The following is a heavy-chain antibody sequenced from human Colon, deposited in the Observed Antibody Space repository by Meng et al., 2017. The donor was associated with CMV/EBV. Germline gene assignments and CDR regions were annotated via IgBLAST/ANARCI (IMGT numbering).Heavy chain of an antibody. D-gene: IGHD5-18*01. Sequence: SCAASGFTFSTYWMSWVRQAPGKGLEWVANIKQDGSENYYVDSVKGRFTISRDNAKNSLYLQMNSLRAEDTALYYCARDTAGDYWGQGTLVTVSS. J-gene: IGHJ4*02. V-gene: IGHV3-7*01. CDR2: IKQDGSEN. CDR1: GFTFSTYW. CDR3: ARDTAGDY.